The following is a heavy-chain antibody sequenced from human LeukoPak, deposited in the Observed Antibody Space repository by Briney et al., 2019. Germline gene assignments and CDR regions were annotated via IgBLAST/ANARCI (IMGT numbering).Heavy chain of an antibody. Sequence: SETLSLTCAVYGGSFSGYYWSWIRQPPGKGLEWIGEINHSGSTNYNPSLKSRGTISVDTSKNQFSLKLSSVTAADTAVYYCASMTTVTEPDFDYWGQGTLVTVSS. CDR3: ASMTTVTEPDFDY. CDR2: INHSGST. CDR1: GGSFSGYY. V-gene: IGHV4-34*01. J-gene: IGHJ4*02. D-gene: IGHD4-17*01.